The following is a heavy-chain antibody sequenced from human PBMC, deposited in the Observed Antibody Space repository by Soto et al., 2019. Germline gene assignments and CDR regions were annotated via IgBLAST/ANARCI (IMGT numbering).Heavy chain of an antibody. CDR1: GFTFSSYG. V-gene: IGHV3-30*18. CDR2: ISYDGSNK. Sequence: QVQLVESGGGVVQPGRSLRLSYAASGFTFSSYGMHWVRQAPGKGLEWVAVISYDGSNKYYADSVKGRFTISRDNSKNTLYLQMNSLRAEDTAVYYCAKDLRRYSGYDWWVDYWGQGTLVTVSS. J-gene: IGHJ4*02. D-gene: IGHD5-12*01. CDR3: AKDLRRYSGYDWWVDY.